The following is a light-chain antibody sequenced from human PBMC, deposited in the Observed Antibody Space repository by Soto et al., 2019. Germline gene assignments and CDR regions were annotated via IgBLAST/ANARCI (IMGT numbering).Light chain of an antibody. V-gene: IGKV3-15*01. CDR3: QYYNNWLAT. CDR1: QTISNT. Sequence: EVVMTQSPATLSVSPGDKVSLSCRANQTISNTLAWYQQKPGQAPRLLIYAASTRATGVSARFSGSGSGTEFTLTISSLQSEDFIIYYCQYYNNWLATFGGGTKVDIK. CDR2: AAS. J-gene: IGKJ4*01.